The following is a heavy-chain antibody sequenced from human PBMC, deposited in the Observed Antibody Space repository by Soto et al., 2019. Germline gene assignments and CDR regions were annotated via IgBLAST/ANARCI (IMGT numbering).Heavy chain of an antibody. V-gene: IGHV3-33*01. Sequence: GSLRLSCAASGFTFSSYGMHWVRQAPGKGLEWVAVIWYDGSNKYYADSVKGRFTISRDNSKNTLYLQMNSLRAEDTAVYYCARAVTTGSGWYLVDYWGQGTLVTVSS. CDR1: GFTFSSYG. J-gene: IGHJ4*02. CDR2: IWYDGSNK. CDR3: ARAVTTGSGWYLVDY. D-gene: IGHD6-19*01.